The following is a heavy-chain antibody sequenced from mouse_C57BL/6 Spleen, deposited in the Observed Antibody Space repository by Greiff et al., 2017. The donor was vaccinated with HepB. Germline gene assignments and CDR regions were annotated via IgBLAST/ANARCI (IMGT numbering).Heavy chain of an antibody. CDR2: IDPSDSYT. CDR3: ARSHYYGSSCLYFDY. J-gene: IGHJ2*01. V-gene: IGHV1-50*01. CDR1: GYTFTSYW. D-gene: IGHD1-1*01. Sequence: QVQLKQPGAELVKPGASVKLSCKASGYTFTSYWMQWVKQRPGQGLEWIGEIDPSDSYTNYNQKFKGKATLTVDTSSSTAYMQLSSLTSEDSAVYYCARSHYYGSSCLYFDYWGQGTTLTVSS.